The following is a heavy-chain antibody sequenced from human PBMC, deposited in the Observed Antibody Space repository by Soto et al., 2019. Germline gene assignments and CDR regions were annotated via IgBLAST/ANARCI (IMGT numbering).Heavy chain of an antibody. D-gene: IGHD6-13*01. Sequence: GGSLRLSCAASGFTFSSYWMSWVRQAPGKGLEWVANIKQDGSEKYYLDSVKGRFTISRDNAKNSLYLKMNSLRAEDTAVYYCARVMEIYSRVYYYYYMDVWGKGTTDTVSS. J-gene: IGHJ6*03. CDR3: ARVMEIYSRVYYYYYMDV. V-gene: IGHV3-7*01. CDR2: IKQDGSEK. CDR1: GFTFSSYW.